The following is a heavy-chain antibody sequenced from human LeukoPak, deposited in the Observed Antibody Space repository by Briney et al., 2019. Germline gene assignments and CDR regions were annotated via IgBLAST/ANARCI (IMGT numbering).Heavy chain of an antibody. D-gene: IGHD1-7*01. Sequence: PGGSLRLSCAASGFTFSSYGMHWVRQAPGKGLEWVAVISYDGSNKYYADSVKGRFTISRDNSKNTLYLQMNSLRAEDTAVYYCAKDGNYAHFDYWGQGTLVTVSS. V-gene: IGHV3-30*18. CDR2: ISYDGSNK. CDR3: AKDGNYAHFDY. CDR1: GFTFSSYG. J-gene: IGHJ4*02.